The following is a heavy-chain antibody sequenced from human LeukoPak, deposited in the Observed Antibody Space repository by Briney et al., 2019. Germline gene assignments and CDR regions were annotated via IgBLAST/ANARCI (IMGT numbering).Heavy chain of an antibody. Sequence: ASVKVSCKSSGDIFNSYSVSWVRQAPGQGLEWMGGIIPMFGSAAYAQKFQGRLAIYTDQSTTIVYMELSSLTSEDTAVYYCARVGRSRGSLPNFHYYMDVWGKGTTVTVSS. CDR1: GDIFNSYS. J-gene: IGHJ6*03. D-gene: IGHD1-26*01. CDR3: ARVGRSRGSLPNFHYYMDV. V-gene: IGHV1-69*05. CDR2: IIPMFGSA.